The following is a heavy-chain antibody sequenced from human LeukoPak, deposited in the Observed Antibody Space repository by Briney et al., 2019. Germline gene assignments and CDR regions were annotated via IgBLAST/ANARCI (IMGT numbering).Heavy chain of an antibody. Sequence: GESLKISCKGSGYTFTSYWIGWVRQMPGKGLEWLGIISPVDFDTRYSPSFQGQVTISADKSISTAYLQWNSLKASDTAMYYCVRHVAFSGSYYFDYWGQGTLVTVSS. V-gene: IGHV5-51*01. D-gene: IGHD1-26*01. J-gene: IGHJ4*02. CDR3: VRHVAFSGSYYFDY. CDR2: ISPVDFDT. CDR1: GYTFTSYW.